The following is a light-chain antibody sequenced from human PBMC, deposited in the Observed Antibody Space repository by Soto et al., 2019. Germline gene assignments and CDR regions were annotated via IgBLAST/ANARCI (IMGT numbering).Light chain of an antibody. Sequence: EIVLTHSPGTLSLSPCERATLSCSASQSVSSSYLAWYQQKPGQAPRLLIYGASSRATGIPDRFSGSGSGTDFTLTISRLEPEDFAVYYCQQYGSSLWTFGQGTKVDI. CDR2: GAS. J-gene: IGKJ1*01. V-gene: IGKV3-20*01. CDR3: QQYGSSLWT. CDR1: QSVSSSY.